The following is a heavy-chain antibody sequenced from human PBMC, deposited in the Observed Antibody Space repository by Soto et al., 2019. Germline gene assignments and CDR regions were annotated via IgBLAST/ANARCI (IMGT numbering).Heavy chain of an antibody. V-gene: IGHV3-72*01. D-gene: IGHD4-17*01. CDR1: GFTFSDHY. CDR2: TRNKANSYTT. Sequence: GESLKISCAASGFTFSDHYMDWVRQAPGKGLEWVGRTRNKANSYTTEYAASVKGRFTISRDDSKNSLYLQMNSLKTEDTAVYYCAREGLRWYPFDYWGQGTLVTVSS. J-gene: IGHJ4*02. CDR3: AREGLRWYPFDY.